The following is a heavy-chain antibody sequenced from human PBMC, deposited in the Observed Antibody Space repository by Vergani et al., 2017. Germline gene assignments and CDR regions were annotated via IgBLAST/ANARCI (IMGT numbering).Heavy chain of an antibody. CDR2: INWNGGST. V-gene: IGHV3-20*01. D-gene: IGHD2-2*01. CDR1: GFTFDDYG. J-gene: IGHJ6*03. CDR3: AGNGRYCSSTSCYRLGYYYYYMDV. Sequence: EVQLVESGGGVVRPGGSLRLSCAASGFTFDDYGMSWVRQAPGKGLEWVSGINWNGGSTGYADSVKGRFTISRDNAKNSLYLQMNSLRAEDTALYHCAGNGRYCSSTSCYRLGYYYYYMDVWGKGTTVTVSS.